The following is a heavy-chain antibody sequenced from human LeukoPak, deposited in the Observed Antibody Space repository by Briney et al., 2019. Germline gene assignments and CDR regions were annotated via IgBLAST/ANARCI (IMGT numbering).Heavy chain of an antibody. CDR1: GDSVSSNSAA. CDR2: TYYRSKWFN. CDR3: ARDLLDSFDI. J-gene: IGHJ3*02. V-gene: IGHV6-1*01. Sequence: SQTLSLTCALSGDSVSSNSAAWNWIRQSPSRGLEWLGRTYYRSKWFNDYAVSVKSRITIDPETSKNQFSLQLNSVTPEDTAVYYCARDLLDSFDIWGQGTMVIVSS.